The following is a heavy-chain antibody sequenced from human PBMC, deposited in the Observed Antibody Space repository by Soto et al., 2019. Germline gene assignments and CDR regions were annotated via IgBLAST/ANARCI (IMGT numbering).Heavy chain of an antibody. Sequence: SVKVSCKASGGTFSSYAISWVRQAPGQGLEWMGGIIPIFGTANYAQKFPGRVTITADKSTSTAYMELSSLRSEDTAVYYCARDQIKSGYPRYGMDVWGQGTTVTVSS. V-gene: IGHV1-69*06. CDR2: IIPIFGTA. CDR1: GGTFSSYA. CDR3: ARDQIKSGYPRYGMDV. J-gene: IGHJ6*02. D-gene: IGHD3-3*01.